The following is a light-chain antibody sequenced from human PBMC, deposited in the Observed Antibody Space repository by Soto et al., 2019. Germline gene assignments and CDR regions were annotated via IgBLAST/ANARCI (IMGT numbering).Light chain of an antibody. CDR2: GAS. CDR1: QSVSSSY. Sequence: EIVWTQSPGTLSLSPGERATLSCRASQSVSSSYLAWYQQKPGQAPRLLIYGASSRATGIPDRFSGIGSGTDFTLTISRLEPEDFAVYYCQQYGSSLTWTFGQGTKVEIK. V-gene: IGKV3-20*01. CDR3: QQYGSSLTWT. J-gene: IGKJ1*01.